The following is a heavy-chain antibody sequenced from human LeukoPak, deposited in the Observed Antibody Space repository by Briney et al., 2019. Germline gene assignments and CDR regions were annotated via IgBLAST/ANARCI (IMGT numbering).Heavy chain of an antibody. CDR3: ARDRGRSAARPSGWFDP. D-gene: IGHD6-6*01. J-gene: IGHJ5*02. V-gene: IGHV1-18*01. CDR2: ISAYNGNT. Sequence: GASVKVSCKASGYTFTSYGISWVRQAPGQGLEWMGWISAYNGNTNYAQKLQGRVTMTTDTSTSTAYMELSRLRSDDTAVYYCARDRGRSAARPSGWFDPWGQGTLVTVSS. CDR1: GYTFTSYG.